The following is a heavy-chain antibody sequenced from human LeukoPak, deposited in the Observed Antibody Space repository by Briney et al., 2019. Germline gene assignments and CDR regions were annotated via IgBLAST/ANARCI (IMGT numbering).Heavy chain of an antibody. Sequence: GASLRLSCAASGFIFSNYAMSWARQAPGKGLEWVSAIVGSGANTYYADSVKGRFTISRDNPRNTLYLQMNSLRAEDTAVYYCAKWGGYDVLTGYYDPDNWGQGTLVTVSS. V-gene: IGHV3-23*01. CDR3: AKWGGYDVLTGYYDPDN. J-gene: IGHJ4*02. D-gene: IGHD3-9*01. CDR2: IVGSGANT. CDR1: GFIFSNYA.